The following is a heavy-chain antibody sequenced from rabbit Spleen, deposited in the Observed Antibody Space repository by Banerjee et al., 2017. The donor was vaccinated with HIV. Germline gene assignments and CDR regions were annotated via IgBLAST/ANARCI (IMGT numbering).Heavy chain of an antibody. J-gene: IGHJ4*01. Sequence: QSLEESGGGLVQPEGSLTLTCTTSGFSFSSNDYMCWVRQAPGKGLEWIACINIVTGKSVYASWAKGRFTMSRTSSTTVTLQMTSLTAADTATYFCARDLVAVIGWNFNLWGQGTLVTVS. D-gene: IGHD1-1*01. V-gene: IGHV1S40*01. CDR1: GFSFSSNDY. CDR2: INIVTGKS. CDR3: ARDLVAVIGWNFNL.